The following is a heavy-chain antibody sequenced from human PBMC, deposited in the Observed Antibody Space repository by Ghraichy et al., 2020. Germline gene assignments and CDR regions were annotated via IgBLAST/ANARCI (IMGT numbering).Heavy chain of an antibody. Sequence: SETLSLTCTVSGGSISSGGYYWSWIRQHPGKGLEWIGYIYYSGSTYYNPSLKSRVTISVDTSKNQFSLKLSSVTAADTAVYYCARDGSSLSIDYWGQGTLVTVSS. V-gene: IGHV4-31*03. CDR3: ARDGSSLSIDY. CDR1: GGSISSGGYY. J-gene: IGHJ4*02. D-gene: IGHD6-13*01. CDR2: IYYSGST.